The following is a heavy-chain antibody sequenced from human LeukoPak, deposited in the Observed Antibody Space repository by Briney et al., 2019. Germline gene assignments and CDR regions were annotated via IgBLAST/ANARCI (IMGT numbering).Heavy chain of an antibody. D-gene: IGHD1-14*01. V-gene: IGHV4-59*01. J-gene: IGHJ4*02. CDR1: SGSISSYY. CDR3: ARAPGGNPTTHYFDY. CDR2: IYYSGNT. Sequence: SETLSLTCTVSSGSISSYYWSWIRQPPGKGLEWIGYIYYSGNTNYNPSLKSRVTISVGTSKNQFSLNLSSVTAADTAVYYCARAPGGNPTTHYFDYWGQGTLVTVSS.